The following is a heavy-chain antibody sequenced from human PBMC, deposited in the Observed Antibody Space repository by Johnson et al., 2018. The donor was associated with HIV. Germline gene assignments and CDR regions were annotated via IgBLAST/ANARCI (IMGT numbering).Heavy chain of an antibody. CDR1: GFTFSIYW. D-gene: IGHD1-26*01. CDR3: AKSYYEEERPMGVDAFDI. Sequence: VQLVESGGGLVQPGGSLRLSCAASGFTFSIYWMSWVRQAPGKGLEWVANIKQDGSERYYVDSVKGRFTISRDYAKNTLYLQMNSLRAEDTAVYYCAKSYYEEERPMGVDAFDIWGQGTMVTVSS. V-gene: IGHV3-7*01. J-gene: IGHJ3*02. CDR2: IKQDGSER.